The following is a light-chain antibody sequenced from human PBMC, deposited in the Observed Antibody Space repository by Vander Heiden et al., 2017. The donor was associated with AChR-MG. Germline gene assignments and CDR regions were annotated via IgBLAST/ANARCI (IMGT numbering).Light chain of an antibody. CDR3: MQALQTPLT. CDR1: QSLLHSNGYNY. Sequence: DIVMTQSPLSMPVTPGEPASIPCRPSQSLLHSNGYNYLDWYLQKPGQSPQLLIYLGSNRASGVPDRFSGSGSDTDFTLKISRVEAEDVGVYYCMQALQTPLTFGPGTKVDIK. V-gene: IGKV2-28*01. J-gene: IGKJ3*01. CDR2: LGS.